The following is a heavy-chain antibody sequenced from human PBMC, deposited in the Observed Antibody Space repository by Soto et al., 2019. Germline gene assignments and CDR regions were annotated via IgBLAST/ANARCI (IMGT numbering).Heavy chain of an antibody. D-gene: IGHD3-3*01. CDR3: ARVTIFEYWFDP. CDR1: SYSVRGGFY. Sequence: ESLSLTLAVPSYSVRGGFYWAWRRQPPGKGLEWIGNIYHSGSAHYNPSLKSRVTMSVDTSKNNFSLRLTSVTAADTAVYYCARVTIFEYWFDPWGQGILVTVSS. CDR2: IYHSGSA. V-gene: IGHV4-38-2*01. J-gene: IGHJ5*02.